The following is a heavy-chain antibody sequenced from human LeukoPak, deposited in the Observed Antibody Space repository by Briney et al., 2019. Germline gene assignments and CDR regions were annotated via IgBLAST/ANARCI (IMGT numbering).Heavy chain of an antibody. CDR1: GGSISSGGYA. V-gene: IGHV4-30-2*06. Sequence: PSQTLSLTCTVSGGSISSGGYAWPWLRQSPGKGLEWIGYIYHSGTAFYNPSLKSRVTISVDRSDNQFSLRVNPVTAADTAVYYCAREGLINAFDVWGQGTMVTVSS. CDR3: AREGLINAFDV. CDR2: IYHSGTA. J-gene: IGHJ3*01.